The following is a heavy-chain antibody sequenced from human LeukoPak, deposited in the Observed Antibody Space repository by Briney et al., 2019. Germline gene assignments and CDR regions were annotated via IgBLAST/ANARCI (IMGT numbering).Heavy chain of an antibody. J-gene: IGHJ4*02. V-gene: IGHV1-46*01. CDR1: GYTFTSYY. CDR3: AREYSGYDPLSPAEPRPFDY. D-gene: IGHD5-12*01. CDR2: INPSGGST. Sequence: GASVKVSCKASGYTFTSYYMHWVRQAPGQGLEWMGIINPSGGSTSYAQKFQGRVTMTRDTSTSTVYMELSSLRSEDTAVYYCAREYSGYDPLSPAEPRPFDYWGQGTLVTVSS.